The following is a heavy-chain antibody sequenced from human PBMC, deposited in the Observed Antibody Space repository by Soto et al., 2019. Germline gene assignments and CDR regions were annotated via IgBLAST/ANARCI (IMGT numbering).Heavy chain of an antibody. V-gene: IGHV3-30-3*01. CDR3: ARDRGFWSGYLSHDAFDI. CDR2: ISYDGSNK. J-gene: IGHJ3*02. Sequence: PGGSLRLSCAASGFTFSSYAMHWVRQAPGKGLEWVAVISYDGSNKYYADSVKGRFTISRDNSKNTLYLQMNSLRAEDTAVYYCARDRGFWSGYLSHDAFDIWGQGTRVTVAS. D-gene: IGHD3-3*01. CDR1: GFTFSSYA.